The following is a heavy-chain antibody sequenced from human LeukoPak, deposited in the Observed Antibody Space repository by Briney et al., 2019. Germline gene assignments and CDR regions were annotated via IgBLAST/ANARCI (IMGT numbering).Heavy chain of an antibody. J-gene: IGHJ4*02. CDR3: AKDAGLIVGNYYFDY. D-gene: IGHD3-16*02. CDR2: LSYSGDTT. Sequence: GGSLRLSCAASGFTFSGNAMSWVRQAPGKGLQWVSSLSYSGDTTYYADSVKGRFTISRDTSRNPLYLQMNSLRAEDTAVYYCAKDAGLIVGNYYFDYWGQGTLVTVSS. CDR1: GFTFSGNA. V-gene: IGHV3-23*01.